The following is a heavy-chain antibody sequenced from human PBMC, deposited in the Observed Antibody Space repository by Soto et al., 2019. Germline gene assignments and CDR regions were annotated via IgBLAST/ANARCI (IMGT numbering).Heavy chain of an antibody. V-gene: IGHV3-21*01. CDR2: ISSSSSYI. CDR1: GFTFSSYS. D-gene: IGHD5-12*01. J-gene: IGHJ4*02. CDR3: ALGYSGYQYYFDY. Sequence: GSLRLSFAASGFTFSSYSMNWVRQAPGKGLEWVSSISSSSSYIYYADSVKGRFTISRDNAKNSLYLQMNSLRAEDTAVYYCALGYSGYQYYFDYWGQGTLVSASS.